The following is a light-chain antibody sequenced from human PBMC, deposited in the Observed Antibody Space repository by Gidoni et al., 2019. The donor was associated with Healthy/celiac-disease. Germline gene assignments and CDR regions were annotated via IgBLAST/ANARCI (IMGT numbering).Light chain of an antibody. V-gene: IGKV3-15*01. Sequence: EIVMTQPPATLSVSPGERATLSCRASQSVSSSLDWYQQKPGQAPRLLIYGASTRATGIPARFSGSGSGTEFTLTISSLQSEDFAVYYCQQYSNWPPLTFGGGTKVEIK. CDR3: QQYSNWPPLT. CDR2: GAS. CDR1: QSVSSS. J-gene: IGKJ4*01.